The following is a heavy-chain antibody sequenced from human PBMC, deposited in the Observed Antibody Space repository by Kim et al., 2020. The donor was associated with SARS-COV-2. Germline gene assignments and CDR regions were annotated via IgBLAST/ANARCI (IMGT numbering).Heavy chain of an antibody. Sequence: SETLSLTCTVSGGSISSGGYYWSWIRQHPGKGLEWIGYIYYSGSTYYNPSLKSRVTISVDTSKNQFSLKLSSVTAADTAVYYCARGRYYGSGSPLGFDYWGQGTLVTVSS. CDR3: ARGRYYGSGSPLGFDY. J-gene: IGHJ4*02. CDR2: IYYSGST. D-gene: IGHD3-10*01. V-gene: IGHV4-31*03. CDR1: GGSISSGGYY.